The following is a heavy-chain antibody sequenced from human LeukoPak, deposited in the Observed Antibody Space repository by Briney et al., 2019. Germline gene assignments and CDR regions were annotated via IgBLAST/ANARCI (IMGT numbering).Heavy chain of an antibody. CDR1: GFNFGGYW. CDR3: ASTNSLDY. V-gene: IGHV3-7*01. CDR2: IKQDGSEK. D-gene: IGHD2-2*01. J-gene: IGHJ4*02. Sequence: GGSLRLSCAASGFNFGGYWMSWVRQAPGKGLEWVANIKQDGSEKNYVDSVKGRFTISRDSAKNSLYLQMNSLRAEDTAVYYCASTNSLDYWGQGTLVSVSS.